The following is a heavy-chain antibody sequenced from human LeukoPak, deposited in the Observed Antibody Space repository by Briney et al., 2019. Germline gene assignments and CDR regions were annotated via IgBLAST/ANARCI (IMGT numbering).Heavy chain of an antibody. CDR2: ISGDGSST. J-gene: IGHJ4*02. CDR3: AKESGSYYYFDY. Sequence: GGSLRLSCAASGFTFDDYAMHWVRQAPGKGLEWVSLISGDGSSTYYADSVKGRFTISRDNSKNSLYLQMNGLRTEDTALYYCAKESGSYYYFDYWGQGTLVTVSS. D-gene: IGHD1-26*01. CDR1: GFTFDDYA. V-gene: IGHV3-43*02.